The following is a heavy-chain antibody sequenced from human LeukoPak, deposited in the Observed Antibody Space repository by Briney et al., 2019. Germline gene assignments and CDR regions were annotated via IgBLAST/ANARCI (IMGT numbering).Heavy chain of an antibody. J-gene: IGHJ6*03. CDR1: GGTFSSYA. V-gene: IGHV1-69*05. CDR2: IIPIFGTA. D-gene: IGHD2-2*02. CDR3: ARVRLICSSTSCYNVPGRDYYYYYMDV. Sequence: SVKVSCKASGGTFSSYAISWVRQAPGQGLEWMGGIIPIFGTANYAQKFQGRVTITTDESTSTAYMELSSLRSEDTAVYCCARVRLICSSTSCYNVPGRDYYYYYMDVGGKGTTVTVS.